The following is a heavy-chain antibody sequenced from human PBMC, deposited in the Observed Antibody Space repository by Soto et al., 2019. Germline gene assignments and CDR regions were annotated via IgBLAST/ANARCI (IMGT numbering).Heavy chain of an antibody. V-gene: IGHV4-4*02. D-gene: IGHD4-17*01. CDR2: IYHSGST. Sequence: QVQLQESGPGLVKPSGTLSLTCAVSGGSINNTNWWSWVRQPPGKGLEWIGEIYHSGSTNYNPSLKSRVTISVVKSKNQFSLKLSSVTAADTAVYYCARVWTTVTNWFDPWGQGTLVTVSS. J-gene: IGHJ5*02. CDR3: ARVWTTVTNWFDP. CDR1: GGSINNTNW.